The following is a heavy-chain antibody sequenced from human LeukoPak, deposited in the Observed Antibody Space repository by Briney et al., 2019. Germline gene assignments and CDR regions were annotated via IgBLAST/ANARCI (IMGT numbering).Heavy chain of an antibody. CDR1: GASIRNNY. CDR3: ARDVPSAFSGTYLDV. CDR2: IYTSGTT. Sequence: SETLSLTCTVSGASIRNNYWSWIRQPAAKGLEWIGRIYTSGTTTYNPSLESRVTMSVDTSKDQFSLNLSSVTAADTAVYYCARDVPSAFSGTYLDVWGQGTTVTVSS. J-gene: IGHJ6*02. D-gene: IGHD1-26*01. V-gene: IGHV4-4*07.